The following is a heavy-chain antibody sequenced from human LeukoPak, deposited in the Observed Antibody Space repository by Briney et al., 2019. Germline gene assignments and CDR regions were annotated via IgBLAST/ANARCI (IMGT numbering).Heavy chain of an antibody. CDR1: GYTVTGYY. Sequence: ASVKVSCKASGYTVTGYYMHWVRQAPGQGLEWMGWINPNSGGTNYAQKFQGRVTMTRDTSISTAYMELSRLRSDDTAVYYCARCYDSSGSHGAFDIWGQGTMVTVSS. V-gene: IGHV1-2*02. CDR3: ARCYDSSGSHGAFDI. J-gene: IGHJ3*02. D-gene: IGHD3-22*01. CDR2: INPNSGGT.